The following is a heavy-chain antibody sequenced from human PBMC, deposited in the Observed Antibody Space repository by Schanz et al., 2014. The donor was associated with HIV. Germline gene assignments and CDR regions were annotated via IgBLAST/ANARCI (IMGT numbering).Heavy chain of an antibody. V-gene: IGHV3-74*01. CDR3: AKDNGGWLHPYGMDV. CDR2: MNNDVSSR. Sequence: EVQLVESGGGLVQPGGSLTLSCAASGFSFSDYWMHWVRQVPGKGLLWVSRMNNDVSSRLYADSVKGRFTISRDNAKNSLYLQMNSLRAEDTALYYCAKDNGGWLHPYGMDVWGQGTTVTVSS. D-gene: IGHD5-12*01. CDR1: GFSFSDYW. J-gene: IGHJ6*02.